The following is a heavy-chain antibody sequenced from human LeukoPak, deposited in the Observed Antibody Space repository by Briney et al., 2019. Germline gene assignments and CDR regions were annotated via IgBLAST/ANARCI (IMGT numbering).Heavy chain of an antibody. CDR2: ISYDGSNK. V-gene: IGHV3-30*18. J-gene: IGHJ4*02. CDR3: AKAKDLSYYYESSGYDY. Sequence: GRSLRLYCAASGFTFSSYGMHWGRQAPGKGLEWVAVISYDGSNKYYADSVKGRFTISRDNSKNTLYLQMNSLRAEDTAVYYCAKAKDLSYYYESSGYDYWGQGTLVTVSS. CDR1: GFTFSSYG. D-gene: IGHD3-22*01.